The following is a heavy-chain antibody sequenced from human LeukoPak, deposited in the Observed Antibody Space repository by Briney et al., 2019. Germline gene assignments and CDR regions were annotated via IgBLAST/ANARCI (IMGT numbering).Heavy chain of an antibody. D-gene: IGHD4-17*01. CDR2: ICYSGST. J-gene: IGHJ4*02. V-gene: IGHV4-59*01. Sequence: SETLSLTCTVSGGSISSYYWSWIRQPPGKGLEWIGYICYSGSTNYNPSLKSRVTISVDTSKNQFSLKLSSVTAADTAVYYCARDAGTVPYFDYWGQGTLVTVSS. CDR3: ARDAGTVPYFDY. CDR1: GGSISSYY.